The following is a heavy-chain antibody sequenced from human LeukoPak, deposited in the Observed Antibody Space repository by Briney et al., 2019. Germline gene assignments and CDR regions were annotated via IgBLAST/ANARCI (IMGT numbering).Heavy chain of an antibody. D-gene: IGHD2-15*01. CDR1: AFTFSTYA. Sequence: GGSLRLSCAASAFTFSTYAMSWVRQAPGKGLEWVSAISGSGGTTYYADSVKGRFTISRDNSKNTLYLQMNSLRAEDTAVYYCAKVQVALPRFYYFDYWGQGTLVTVSS. V-gene: IGHV3-23*01. CDR3: AKVQVALPRFYYFDY. CDR2: ISGSGGTT. J-gene: IGHJ4*02.